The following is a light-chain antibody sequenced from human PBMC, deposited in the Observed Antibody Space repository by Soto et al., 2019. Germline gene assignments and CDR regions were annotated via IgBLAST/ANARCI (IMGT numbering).Light chain of an antibody. CDR1: QSISSW. V-gene: IGKV1-5*01. CDR2: DAS. J-gene: IGKJ1*01. Sequence: DIQMTQSLSTLSASVGDRVTITCRASQSISSWLAWYQQKPGKAPKLLIYDASSLESGVPSRFSGSGSGTEFTLTISSLQPDDFATYYCQQFNSYSQGAFGQGTKV. CDR3: QQFNSYSQGA.